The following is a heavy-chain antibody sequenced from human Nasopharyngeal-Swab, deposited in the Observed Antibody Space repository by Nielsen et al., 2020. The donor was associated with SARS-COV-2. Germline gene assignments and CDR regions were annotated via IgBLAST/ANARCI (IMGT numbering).Heavy chain of an antibody. V-gene: IGHV4-34*01. D-gene: IGHD3-10*01. CDR3: ARDRVAAGMDV. Sequence: SETLSLTCAVYGGSFTGYYWSWIRQPPGKGLEWIGEINHSGSTNYNPSLKSRVTISVDTSKNQFSLKLTSVTAADTAVYYCARDRVAAGMDVWGKGTMVTVSS. CDR1: GGSFTGYY. J-gene: IGHJ6*03. CDR2: INHSGST.